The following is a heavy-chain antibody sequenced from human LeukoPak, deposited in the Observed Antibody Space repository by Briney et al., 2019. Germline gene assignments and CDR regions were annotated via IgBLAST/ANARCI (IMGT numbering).Heavy chain of an antibody. CDR1: GYTFTSYY. CDR2: INPSGGSR. D-gene: IGHD1-26*01. V-gene: IGHV1-46*01. Sequence: GASVKVSRKASGYTFTSYYMHWVRQAPGQGLEWMGIINPSGGSRSYAQKFQGRVTMTRDTSTSTVYMELSSLRSEDTAVYYCARGSIVGAKTLGFGAFDIWGQGTMVTVSS. CDR3: ARGSIVGAKTLGFGAFDI. J-gene: IGHJ3*02.